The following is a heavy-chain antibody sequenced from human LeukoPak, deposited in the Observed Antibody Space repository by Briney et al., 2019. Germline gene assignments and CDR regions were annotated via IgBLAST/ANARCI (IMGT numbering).Heavy chain of an antibody. Sequence: GGSLRLSCAASGFTVSSNSKSWVRQAPGKGLEWVSVIYSGGSTYYADSVKGRFTISRDNSKNTLYLQLNNLRAEDTAVYYCARDSYSSSWSHYFDYWGQGTLVTVSA. D-gene: IGHD6-13*01. CDR1: GFTVSSNS. V-gene: IGHV3-53*01. CDR3: ARDSYSSSWSHYFDY. CDR2: IYSGGST. J-gene: IGHJ4*02.